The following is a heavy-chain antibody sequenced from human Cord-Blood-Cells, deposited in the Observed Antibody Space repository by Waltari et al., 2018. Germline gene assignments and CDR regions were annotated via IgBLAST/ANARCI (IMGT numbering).Heavy chain of an antibody. V-gene: IGHV3-30*18. CDR2: ISYDGSNK. J-gene: IGHJ4*02. CDR3: AKDSQAFGSWDFDY. CDR1: GFTFSSYG. Sequence: QVQLVESGGGVVQPGRSLRLSCAASGFTFSSYGMHWVRPAPGKGLEWVAVISYDGSNKYYADSVKGRFTISRDNSKNTLYLQMNSLRAEDTAVYYCAKDSQAFGSWDFDYWGQGTLVTVSS. D-gene: IGHD3-3*01.